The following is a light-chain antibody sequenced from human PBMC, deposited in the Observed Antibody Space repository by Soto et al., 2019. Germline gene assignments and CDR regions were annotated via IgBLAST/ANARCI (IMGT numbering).Light chain of an antibody. CDR2: GAS. Sequence: EIVLTQSPGSLSLSPGERATLSCRASQSVSSTFFAWYQQRPGQAPRLLMYGASSRATGIPERFSGSGSGTDFTLTISRLEPEDFGVYYCQQFESSLTFGQGTKVEIK. J-gene: IGKJ1*01. V-gene: IGKV3-20*01. CDR1: QSVSSTF. CDR3: QQFESSLT.